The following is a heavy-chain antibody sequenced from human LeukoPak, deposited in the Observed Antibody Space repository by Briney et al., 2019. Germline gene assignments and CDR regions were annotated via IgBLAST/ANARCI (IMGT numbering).Heavy chain of an antibody. CDR3: ARAGCGSGSTHLYYYYMDV. D-gene: IGHD3-10*01. CDR2: IYTSESS. J-gene: IGHJ6*03. V-gene: IGHV4-4*07. CDR1: GDSISSYY. Sequence: PSETLSLTCTVSGDSISSYYWAWIRQPPGKGLEWIGRIYTSESSTYNHSLKRRVTISSDKSKSQFSLKLSSVTAADTAVYYCARAGCGSGSTHLYYYYMDVWGKGTTVTVSS.